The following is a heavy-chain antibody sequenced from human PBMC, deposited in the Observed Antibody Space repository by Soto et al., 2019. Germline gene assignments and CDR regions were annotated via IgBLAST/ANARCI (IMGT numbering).Heavy chain of an antibody. D-gene: IGHD6-13*01. CDR1: GFSLSNAGLG. CDR3: ASTYSTSWYWFDP. J-gene: IGHJ5*02. Sequence: QVTVKESGPVLVKPTETLTLTCTVSGFSLSNAGLGVSWIRQPPGKALEWLSNDEKSYSTSLKSRPTISKDTSKSQVVPIMTNMAPVDTATYYCASTYSTSWYWFDPWGQGTLVTVSS. V-gene: IGHV2-26*04. CDR2: SNDEK.